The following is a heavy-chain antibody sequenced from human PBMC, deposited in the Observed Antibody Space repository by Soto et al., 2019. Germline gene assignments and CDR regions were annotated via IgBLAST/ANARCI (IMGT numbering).Heavy chain of an antibody. CDR2: VYHSGST. CDR3: APMYYNDSSAYLEY. J-gene: IGHJ4*02. CDR1: GGSISNSNW. Sequence: QVQLQGSGPGLVQPSGTLSLTCAVSGGSISNSNWWSWVRQPPGKGLEWIGEVYHSGSTNYSPSLKSRVTISVDKSKNQFSLRLSSVTAADTAVYYCAPMYYNDSSAYLEYWGQGTLVTVSS. D-gene: IGHD3-22*01. V-gene: IGHV4-4*02.